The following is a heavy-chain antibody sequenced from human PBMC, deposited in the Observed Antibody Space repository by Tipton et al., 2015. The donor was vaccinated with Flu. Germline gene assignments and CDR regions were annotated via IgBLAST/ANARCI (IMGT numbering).Heavy chain of an antibody. D-gene: IGHD6-13*01. Sequence: SLRLSCAASGFSFSSYEMNWVRQAPGKGLEWISHITSNGFTKYYADSVKGRFSISRDNAKNSLSLQMDSLRAEDTAIYYCTRGFIALCDYWGRGILVTVSS. CDR3: TRGFIALCDY. CDR2: ITSNGFTK. J-gene: IGHJ4*02. CDR1: GFSFSSYE. V-gene: IGHV3-48*03.